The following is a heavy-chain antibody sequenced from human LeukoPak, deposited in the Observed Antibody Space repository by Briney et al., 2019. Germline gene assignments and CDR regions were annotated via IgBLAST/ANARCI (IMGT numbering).Heavy chain of an antibody. CDR3: TRVGHMTTVTPSDY. CDR2: ISSSSNTI. Sequence: PGGSLRLSCAASGFTFSSYSMKWVRQAPGRGLEWVSYISSSSNTIYYADSVKGRFTISRDNAKNSLYLQMNSLRAEDTAVYYCTRVGHMTTVTPSDYWGQGTLVTVSS. V-gene: IGHV3-48*01. CDR1: GFTFSSYS. D-gene: IGHD4-17*01. J-gene: IGHJ4*02.